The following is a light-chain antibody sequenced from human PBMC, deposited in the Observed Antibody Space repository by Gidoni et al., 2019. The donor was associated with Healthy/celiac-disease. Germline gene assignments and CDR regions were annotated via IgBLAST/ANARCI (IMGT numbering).Light chain of an antibody. CDR1: SSDVGGYNS. CDR2: EVS. J-gene: IGLJ1*01. V-gene: IGLV2-8*01. Sequence: QSALTQPPSAFGSPGQSVTISCTGTSSDVGGYNSVSWYQQHPGKAPKLMIYEVSTRPSGVPDRFSGSKSGNTASLTVSGLQAEDEADYYCSSYAGSNNYVFGTGTKVTVL. CDR3: SSYAGSNNYV.